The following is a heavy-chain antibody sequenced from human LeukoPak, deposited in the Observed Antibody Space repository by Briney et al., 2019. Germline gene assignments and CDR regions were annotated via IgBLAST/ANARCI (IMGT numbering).Heavy chain of an antibody. CDR2: ISGSGGST. J-gene: IGHJ4*02. Sequence: GGSLRLSCAASGFTFSSYGMSWVRQAPGKGLEWVSAISGSGGSTYYADSVKGRFTISRDNSKNTLYLQMNSLRADDTAVYYCAKADTSSWYYFDYWGQGTLVTVSS. D-gene: IGHD6-13*01. CDR3: AKADTSSWYYFDY. CDR1: GFTFSSYG. V-gene: IGHV3-23*01.